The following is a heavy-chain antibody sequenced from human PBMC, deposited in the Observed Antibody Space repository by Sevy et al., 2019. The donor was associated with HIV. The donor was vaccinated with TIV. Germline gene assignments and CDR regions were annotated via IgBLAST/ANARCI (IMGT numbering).Heavy chain of an antibody. J-gene: IGHJ6*02. CDR3: ARSMVRGVIPDV. V-gene: IGHV3-21*01. D-gene: IGHD3-10*01. CDR1: GFTFSSYS. Sequence: GGSLRLSCAASGFTFSSYSTNWVRQAPGKGLEWVSSISSSSSYIYYADSVKGRFTISRDNAKNSLYLQMNSLRAEDTAVYYCARSMVRGVIPDVWGQGTTVTISS. CDR2: ISSSSSYI.